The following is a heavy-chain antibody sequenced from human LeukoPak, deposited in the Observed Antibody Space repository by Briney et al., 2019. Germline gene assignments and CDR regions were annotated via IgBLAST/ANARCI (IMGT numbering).Heavy chain of an antibody. Sequence: PSGTLSLTCAVSGGSISSSNWWSRVRQPPGKGLEWIGEIYHSGSTNYNPSFKSRVTISVDKSKNQFSLKLSSVTAADTAVYYCARTLDLGQWLQTPSDAFDIWGQGTMVTVSS. V-gene: IGHV4-4*02. CDR1: GGSISSSNW. CDR2: IYHSGST. CDR3: ARTLDLGQWLQTPSDAFDI. D-gene: IGHD6-19*01. J-gene: IGHJ3*02.